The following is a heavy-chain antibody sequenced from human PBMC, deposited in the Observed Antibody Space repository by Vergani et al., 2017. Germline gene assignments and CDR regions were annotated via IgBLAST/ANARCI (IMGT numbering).Heavy chain of an antibody. CDR1: GYSFTSYW. D-gene: IGHD4-23*01. Sequence: EVQLVQSGAEVKKPGESLKISCKGSGYSFTSYWIGWVRQMPGKGLEWMGIIYPGDSDTRYSPSFQGQVTISAEKSISTAYLQWSSLKASDTAMYYCARHIRGWGTTVVTPADYWGQGTLVTVSS. CDR3: ARHIRGWGTTVVTPADY. CDR2: IYPGDSDT. V-gene: IGHV5-51*01. J-gene: IGHJ4*02.